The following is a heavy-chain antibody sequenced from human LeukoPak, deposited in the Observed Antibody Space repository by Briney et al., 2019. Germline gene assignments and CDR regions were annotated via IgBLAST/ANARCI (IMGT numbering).Heavy chain of an antibody. Sequence: ASVKVSCKASGYTFSIYNMHWVRQAPGQGLEWMGIINPSGGTSYAQKLQGRITMTRDTSTSTLYMELSRLKSEDTAVYYCAKDLGTTVTFFDYWGQGTLVTVSS. CDR2: INPSGGT. CDR1: GYTFSIYN. CDR3: AKDLGTTVTFFDY. D-gene: IGHD4-17*01. V-gene: IGHV1-46*01. J-gene: IGHJ4*02.